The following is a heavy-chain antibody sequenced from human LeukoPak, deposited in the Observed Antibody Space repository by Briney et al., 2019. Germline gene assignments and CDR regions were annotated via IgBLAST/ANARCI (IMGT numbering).Heavy chain of an antibody. CDR1: GFSLSNYW. J-gene: IGHJ6*02. CDR2: IKLDGSEK. CDR3: ARDSIVAPMDV. D-gene: IGHD3-22*01. V-gene: IGHV3-7*01. Sequence: PGGSLRLSCAASGFSLSNYWISWVRQAPGKGLEWVANIKLDGSEKYYVNSVKGRFTISRDNAKNSLYLQMNSLRAEDTAVYYCARDSIVAPMDVWGQGTTVTVSS.